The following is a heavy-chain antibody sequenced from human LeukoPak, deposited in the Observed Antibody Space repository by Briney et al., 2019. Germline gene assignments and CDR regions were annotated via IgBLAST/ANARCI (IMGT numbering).Heavy chain of an antibody. CDR1: GYTFTGYY. CDR2: INPNSDGT. V-gene: IGHV1-2*04. D-gene: IGHD6-13*01. Sequence: ASVKVSCKASGYTFTGYYMHWVRQAPGQGLEWMGWINPNSDGTNYAQKFQGWGTMTRDTCISTAYMELSRLRSDDTAVYYCARGLYGSSSWYGDYWGQGTLVTVSS. CDR3: ARGLYGSSSWYGDY. J-gene: IGHJ4*02.